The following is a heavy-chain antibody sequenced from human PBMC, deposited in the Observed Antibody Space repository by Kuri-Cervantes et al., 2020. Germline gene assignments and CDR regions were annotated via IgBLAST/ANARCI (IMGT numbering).Heavy chain of an antibody. V-gene: IGHV3-48*01. D-gene: IGHD4/OR15-4a*01. CDR2: ISSSSSTI. CDR3: SRETPGAGHFDY. J-gene: IGHJ4*02. Sequence: GGSLRLSCAASGFTFSSYSMNWVRQAPGKGLEWVSYISSSSSTIYYADSVKGRFTISRDNAKNSLYLQMNSLRAEDTVVYYCSRETPGAGHFDYWGQGNLVTVSS. CDR1: GFTFSSYS.